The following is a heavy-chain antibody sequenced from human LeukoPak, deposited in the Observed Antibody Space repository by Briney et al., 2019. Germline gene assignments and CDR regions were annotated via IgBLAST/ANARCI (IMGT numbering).Heavy chain of an antibody. D-gene: IGHD1-26*01. V-gene: IGHV3-30*18. Sequence: GGSLRLSCVTSGFTFSTYGMHWVRQAPGKGLEWVAVISSEGSNKYYADSVKGRFTISRDNSKNTLYLQMNSLRAEDTAVYYCAKDHTGSYFYYFDYWGQGTLVTVSS. CDR1: GFTFSTYG. CDR3: AKDHTGSYFYYFDY. J-gene: IGHJ4*02. CDR2: ISSEGSNK.